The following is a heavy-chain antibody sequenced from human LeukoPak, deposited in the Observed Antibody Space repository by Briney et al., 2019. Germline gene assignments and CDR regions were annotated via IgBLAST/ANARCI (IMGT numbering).Heavy chain of an antibody. J-gene: IGHJ5*02. Sequence: PSETLSLTCTVSGGPISGYYWSWFRQPAGKGLEWIGSVYTNGTTNYNHSLKSRVTKSIDSSKNEFSLKLTSETGADTAVCYCARVFGHPWGEGTLVTVSS. CDR3: ARVFGHP. D-gene: IGHD3-10*01. CDR1: GGPISGYY. CDR2: VYTNGTT. V-gene: IGHV4-4*07.